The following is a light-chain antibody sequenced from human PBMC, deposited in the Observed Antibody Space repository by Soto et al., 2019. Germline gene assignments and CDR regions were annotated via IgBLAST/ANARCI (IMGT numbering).Light chain of an antibody. CDR2: EVS. V-gene: IGLV2-14*01. CDR3: SSYTTSNTPLYV. J-gene: IGLJ1*01. CDR1: SSDTAGYNY. Sequence: ALTQPASVSGSPGQSITISCTGTSSDTAGYNYVSWYQQHPGKAPKLMIYEVSNRPSGVSNRFSGSQSGNTASLTISGLQAEDEANYYCSSYTTSNTPLYVFGTGTKVTVL.